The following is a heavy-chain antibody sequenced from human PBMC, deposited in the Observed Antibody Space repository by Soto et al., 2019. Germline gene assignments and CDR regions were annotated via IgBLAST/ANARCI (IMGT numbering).Heavy chain of an antibody. V-gene: IGHV3-23*01. CDR3: AKDFKTAAADMVLWFDP. D-gene: IGHD6-25*01. J-gene: IGHJ5*02. CDR2: ISGSDSST. CDR1: GFTFSSYA. Sequence: PGGSLRLSCAASGFTFSSYAMNWVRQAPGKGLEWVSVISGSDSSTYYADSVKGRFTISRDNSKNTLYVQMNSLRAEDTAIYYCAKDFKTAAADMVLWFDPWGQGTLVTVSS.